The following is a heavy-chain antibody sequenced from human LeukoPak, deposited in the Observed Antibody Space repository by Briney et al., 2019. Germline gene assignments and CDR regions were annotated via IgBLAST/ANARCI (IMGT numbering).Heavy chain of an antibody. J-gene: IGHJ4*02. CDR3: ARVGSPLRYFDWLSKTAPYYFDD. D-gene: IGHD3-9*01. CDR1: GYTFTGYY. Sequence: GASVKVSRKASGYTFTGYYMHWVRQAPGQGLEWMGWINPNSGGTNYAQTFKGRVTMTRYTSISTAYMELSRLRSDDTAVYYCARVGSPLRYFDWLSKTAPYYFDDWGQGTLVTVSS. CDR2: INPNSGGT. V-gene: IGHV1-2*02.